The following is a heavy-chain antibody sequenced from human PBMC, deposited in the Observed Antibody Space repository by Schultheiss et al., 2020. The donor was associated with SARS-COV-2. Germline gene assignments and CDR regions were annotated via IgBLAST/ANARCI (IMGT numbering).Heavy chain of an antibody. CDR1: GYSISSGYY. V-gene: IGHV4-38-2*01. Sequence: SETLSLTCAVSGYSISSGYYWGWIRQPPGKGLEWIGSIYHSGSTNYNPSLKSRVTISVDTSKNQFSLKLSSVTAADTAVYYCARGGGSYYEPRDYYGMDVWGQGTTVTVSS. CDR2: IYHSGST. CDR3: ARGGGSYYEPRDYYGMDV. D-gene: IGHD1-26*01. J-gene: IGHJ6*02.